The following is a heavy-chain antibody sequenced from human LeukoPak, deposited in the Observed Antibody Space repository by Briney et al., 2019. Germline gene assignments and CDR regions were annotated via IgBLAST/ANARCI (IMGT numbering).Heavy chain of an antibody. V-gene: IGHV1-24*01. CDR2: LDPEDGET. CDR1: GYTLTELS. J-gene: IGHJ3*02. CDR3: AAGATASWGVADAFDI. Sequence: ASVKVSCKVSGYTLTELSMHWVRQAPGKGLEWMGGLDPEDGETIYAQKFQGRVTMTEDTPTDTAYMELSSLRSEDTAVYYCAAGATASWGVADAFDIWGQGTMVTVSS. D-gene: IGHD1-26*01.